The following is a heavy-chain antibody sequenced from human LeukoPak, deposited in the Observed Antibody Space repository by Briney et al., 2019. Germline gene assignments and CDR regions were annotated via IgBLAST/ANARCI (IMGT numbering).Heavy chain of an antibody. D-gene: IGHD5-18*01. CDR3: AREDDTVMVIDY. V-gene: IGHV3-30-3*01. Sequence: PGGSLRLSCAASGFTFSSYAMSWVRQAPGKGLEWVAVISYDGTNKYYAESVKGRFTISRDNSKNTLYLQMNSLRAEDTAVYYCAREDDTVMVIDYWGQGTLVTVSS. CDR1: GFTFSSYA. J-gene: IGHJ4*02. CDR2: ISYDGTNK.